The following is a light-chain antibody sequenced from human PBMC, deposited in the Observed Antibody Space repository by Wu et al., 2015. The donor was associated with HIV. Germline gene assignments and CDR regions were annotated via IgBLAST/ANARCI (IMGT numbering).Light chain of an antibody. V-gene: IGKV3-11*01. CDR3: QQRSSWPPWT. J-gene: IGKJ1*01. Sequence: EIVLTQSPGTLSLSPGERATLSCRASQSVSSYLAWYQQKPGQAPRLLISDASNRATGIPARFSGSGSGTDFTLTISSLQPEDFAVYFCQQRSSWPPWTFGQGTKVEIK. CDR2: DAS. CDR1: QSVSSY.